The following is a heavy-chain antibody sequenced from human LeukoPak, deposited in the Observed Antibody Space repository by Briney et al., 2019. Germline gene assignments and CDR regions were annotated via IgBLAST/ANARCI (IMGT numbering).Heavy chain of an antibody. CDR3: ARSPALYYYDSSYYFDY. Sequence: ASVKVSCEASGGTFSSYAISWVRQAPGQGLEWMGGIIPIFGTANYAQKFQGRVTITADESTSTAYMELSSLRSEDTAVYYCARSPALYYYDSSYYFDYWGQGTLVTVSS. J-gene: IGHJ4*02. V-gene: IGHV1-69*13. CDR2: IIPIFGTA. CDR1: GGTFSSYA. D-gene: IGHD3-22*01.